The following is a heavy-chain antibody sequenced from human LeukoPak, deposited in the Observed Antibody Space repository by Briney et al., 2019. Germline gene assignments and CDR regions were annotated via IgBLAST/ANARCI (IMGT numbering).Heavy chain of an antibody. CDR3: ARRYCSSTSCYQDY. CDR1: GFTFSSYS. Sequence: GGSLRLSCTASGFTFSSYSMNWVRQAPGKGLEWVSYISSTSSTIYYADSVKGRFTISRDNAKNSLYLQMNSLRAEDTAVYYCARRYCSSTSCYQDYWGQGTLVTVSS. V-gene: IGHV3-48*01. D-gene: IGHD2-2*01. CDR2: ISSTSSTI. J-gene: IGHJ4*02.